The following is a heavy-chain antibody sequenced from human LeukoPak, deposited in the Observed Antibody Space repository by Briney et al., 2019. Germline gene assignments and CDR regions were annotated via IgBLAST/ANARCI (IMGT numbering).Heavy chain of an antibody. CDR2: ISGSGGST. D-gene: IGHD3/OR15-3a*01. CDR3: AKDRGDWDTNDAFDM. CDR1: GFIFSSYG. J-gene: IGHJ3*02. V-gene: IGHV3-23*01. Sequence: GGTLRLSCAAAGFIFSSYGMSWVRQAPGKGLEWVSAISGSGGSTYYADSVTGRFTISRDNSKNTLYLQMNNLRAEDTAVYYCAKDRGDWDTNDAFDMWGQGTMVTVSS.